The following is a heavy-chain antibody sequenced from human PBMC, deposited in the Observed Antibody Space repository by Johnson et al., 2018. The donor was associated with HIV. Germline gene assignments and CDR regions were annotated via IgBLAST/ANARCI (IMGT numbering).Heavy chain of an antibody. CDR1: GFTFNSYI. J-gene: IGHJ3*02. V-gene: IGHV3-30-3*01. Sequence: QVQLVESGGGVVQPGRSLRLSCAASGFTFNSYILHWVRQAPGKGLEWVAAISHDVNDKFSADSVKGRFTLSRDNSKNTLYLQMDSLRPEDTAVYYCAREIQYFTAFDIWGQGTMVTVSS. CDR2: ISHDVNDK. CDR3: AREIQYFTAFDI. D-gene: IGHD3-9*01.